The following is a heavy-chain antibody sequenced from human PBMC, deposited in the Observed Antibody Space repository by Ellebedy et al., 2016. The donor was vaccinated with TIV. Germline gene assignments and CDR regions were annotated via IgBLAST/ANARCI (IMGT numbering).Heavy chain of an antibody. J-gene: IGHJ4*02. V-gene: IGHV1-8*01. D-gene: IGHD3-10*01. CDR1: GYTFTSYD. CDR2: MNTNSGNT. Sequence: AASVKVSCKASGYTFTSYDINWVRQATGQGLELMGWMNTNSGNTGYAQKFEGRVTMTRNTSISTAYMELSSLRYEDTAVYYCARGSSYDSGRNIDYWGQGTQVTVSS. CDR3: ARGSSYDSGRNIDY.